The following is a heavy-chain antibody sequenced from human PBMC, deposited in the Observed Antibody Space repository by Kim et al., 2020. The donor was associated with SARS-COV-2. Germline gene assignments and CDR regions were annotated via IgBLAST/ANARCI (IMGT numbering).Heavy chain of an antibody. Sequence: GGSLRLSCAATGLTFSSHGFHWVRQAPGKGLEWVSFIRSDGSDQNFADPVKGRFTISRDNSKNTLYLQMNSLRAEDTAVYYCARDRGVVHMDIWGQGTAVTVSS. J-gene: IGHJ6*02. CDR2: IRSDGSDQ. D-gene: IGHD2-21*01. V-gene: IGHV3-30*02. CDR3: ARDRGVVHMDI. CDR1: GLTFSSHG.